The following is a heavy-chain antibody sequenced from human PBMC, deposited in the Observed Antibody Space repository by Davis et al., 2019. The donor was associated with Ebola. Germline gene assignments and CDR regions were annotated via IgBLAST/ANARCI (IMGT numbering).Heavy chain of an antibody. CDR2: ISSSSSYI. D-gene: IGHD3-3*01. J-gene: IGHJ5*02. CDR1: GFTFSSYG. V-gene: IGHV3-21*01. CDR3: ARDTIFGYEGWFDP. Sequence: GESLKISCAASGFTFSSYGMHWVRQAPGKGLEWVSSISSSSSYIYYADSVKGRFTISRDNSKNTLYLQMNSLRAEDTAVYYCARDTIFGYEGWFDPWGQGTLVTVSS.